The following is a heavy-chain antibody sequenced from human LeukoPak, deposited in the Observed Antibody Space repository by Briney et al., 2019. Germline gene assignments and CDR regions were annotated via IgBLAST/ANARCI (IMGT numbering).Heavy chain of an antibody. CDR1: GFTFDDYA. D-gene: IGHD6-13*01. V-gene: IGHV3-9*01. Sequence: GGSLRLSCAASGFTFDDYAMHWVRQAPGKGLEWVSGISWNSGSIGYADSVKGRFTISRDNAKNSLYLQMNSLRAGDTALYYCAKATLISSSWYYGMDVWGQGTTVTVSS. J-gene: IGHJ6*02. CDR3: AKATLISSSWYYGMDV. CDR2: ISWNSGSI.